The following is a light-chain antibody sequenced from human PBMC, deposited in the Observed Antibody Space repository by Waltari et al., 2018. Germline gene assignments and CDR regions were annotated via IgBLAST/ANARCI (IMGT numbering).Light chain of an antibody. CDR2: GAS. CDR3: QQSYSTPRT. Sequence: EIQMTQSTSSLPSSVGDRVTITCRESQSISIYLNWYQQKPGKAPKLLIYGASSLQSGVPSRFSGSGSGTDFTLTISSLQPEDFATYYCQQSYSTPRTFGPGTKVDMK. J-gene: IGKJ3*01. V-gene: IGKV1-39*01. CDR1: QSISIY.